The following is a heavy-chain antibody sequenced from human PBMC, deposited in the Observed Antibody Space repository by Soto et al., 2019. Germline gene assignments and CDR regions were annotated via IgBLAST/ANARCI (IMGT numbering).Heavy chain of an antibody. CDR3: AKEATRSAIYLDY. Sequence: EVQLLESGGGLVQPGGSLRLSCAASGFTFSNYAMSWVRQAPGKGLEWVPGSSGSGGSTYYADSVKGRFTVSRDNSKNTVYLQMNRLRIEHTAVYYCAKEATRSAIYLDYWGQGTLVTVSS. CDR1: GFTFSNYA. J-gene: IGHJ4*02. D-gene: IGHD3-3*01. CDR2: SSGSGGST. V-gene: IGHV3-23*01.